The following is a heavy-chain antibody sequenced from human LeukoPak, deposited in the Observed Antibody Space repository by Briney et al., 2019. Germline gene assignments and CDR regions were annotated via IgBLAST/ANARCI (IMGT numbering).Heavy chain of an antibody. CDR3: ANGVQSGYCSSTSCYLARYT. Sequence: SGRSLRLSCAASGFTFSSYGMHWVRQAPGKGLEWVSLIRSDGSNKYYADSVKGRFTISRDNAKNSLYLQMHSLRAEDTAVYYLANGVQSGYCSSTSCYLARYTGGQGKMGTVS. D-gene: IGHD2-2*01. J-gene: IGHJ3*01. CDR1: GFTFSSYG. V-gene: IGHV3-30*18. CDR2: IRSDGSNK.